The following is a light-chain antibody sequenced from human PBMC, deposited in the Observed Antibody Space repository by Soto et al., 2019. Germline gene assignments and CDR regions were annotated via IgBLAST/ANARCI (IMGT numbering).Light chain of an antibody. CDR3: QQYGGSPMYT. Sequence: EIVLTQSPGTLSLSPGEGATLSCRATQSVGGSFLAWYQQKPGQAPRLLIHATSSRATGIPDRLSGSGSVTDFTLTITRLEPEDFAVYYCQQYGGSPMYTFGQGTKLEIK. V-gene: IGKV3-20*01. CDR2: ATS. CDR1: QSVGGSF. J-gene: IGKJ2*01.